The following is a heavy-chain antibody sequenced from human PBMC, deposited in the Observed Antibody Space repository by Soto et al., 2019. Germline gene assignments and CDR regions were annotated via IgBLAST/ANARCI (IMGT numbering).Heavy chain of an antibody. J-gene: IGHJ4*02. CDR3: ARDGIGGTVFRGYLDY. D-gene: IGHD1-7*01. V-gene: IGHV3-23*01. Sequence: PGGSLRLSCAASGFTFSSYAMSWVRPAPGKGLEWVSAISGSGGSTYYADSVKGRFTISRDNSKNTLYLQMNALGAEDTAVYYCARDGIGGTVFRGYLDYWGRGTVVTVSS. CDR1: GFTFSSYA. CDR2: ISGSGGST.